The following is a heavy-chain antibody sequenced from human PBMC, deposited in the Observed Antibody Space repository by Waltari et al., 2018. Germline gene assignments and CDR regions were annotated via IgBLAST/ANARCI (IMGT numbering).Heavy chain of an antibody. Sequence: QLQLQESGPGLVKPSETLSLTCTVSGGSISSSSYYLGWIRQPPGKGLEWIGSIYYSGSTYYNPSLKSRVTISVDTSKNQFSLKLSSVTAADTAVYYCARDLGPVFDYWGQGTLVTVSS. J-gene: IGHJ4*02. D-gene: IGHD7-27*01. V-gene: IGHV4-39*07. CDR1: GGSISSSSYY. CDR2: IYYSGST. CDR3: ARDLGPVFDY.